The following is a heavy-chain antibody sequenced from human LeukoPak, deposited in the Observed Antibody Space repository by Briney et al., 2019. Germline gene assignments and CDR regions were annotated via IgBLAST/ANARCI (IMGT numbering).Heavy chain of an antibody. V-gene: IGHV3-11*01. D-gene: IGHD2-2*02. CDR1: GFTFSDYY. Sequence: GGSLRFSCAASGFTFSDYYMSWIRQAPGKGLEWVSYISSSGSTIYYADSVKGRFTISRDNAKNSLYLQMNSLRAEDTAVYYCARSRGYCSSTSCYTLSVDYWGQGTLVTVSS. CDR3: ARSRGYCSSTSCYTLSVDY. CDR2: ISSSGSTI. J-gene: IGHJ4*02.